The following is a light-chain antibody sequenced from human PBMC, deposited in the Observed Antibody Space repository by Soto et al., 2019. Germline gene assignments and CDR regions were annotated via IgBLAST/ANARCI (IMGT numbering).Light chain of an antibody. CDR1: QSVRTN. V-gene: IGKV3-11*01. CDR2: GAS. J-gene: IGKJ1*01. CDR3: QQRRT. Sequence: IVMTQSPATLSVSKGDRATISCRASQSVRTNLAWYQLTPGQAPRLLIYGASTRATGVPARFSGSGSGTDFTLTLSSLEPEDFGVYYCQQRRTFGQGTKVDI.